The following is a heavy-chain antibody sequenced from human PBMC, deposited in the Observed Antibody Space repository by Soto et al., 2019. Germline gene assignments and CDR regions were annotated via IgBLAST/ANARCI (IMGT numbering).Heavy chain of an antibody. CDR2: IYWDDDQ. V-gene: IGHV2-5*02. D-gene: IGHD2-2*01. CDR1: GFSLSADGVG. CDR3: AHAYGGTSWPNDVFDV. Sequence: QITLKESGPTLVKPTQTLTLTCTFSGFSLSADGVGVGWIRQPPGKALEWLALIYWDDDQRYSPSLKTRLTITKDTSKNQVVLTMPNLDPVATATYYCAHAYGGTSWPNDVFDVWGQGTVFTVSS. J-gene: IGHJ3*01.